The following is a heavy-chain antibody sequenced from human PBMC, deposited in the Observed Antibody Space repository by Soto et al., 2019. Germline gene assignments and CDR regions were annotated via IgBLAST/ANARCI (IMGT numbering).Heavy chain of an antibody. Sequence: PVGPLRLSCAASGVTFSSYSMNWVRKAPGKGLEWVSSISSSSSYIYYADSVKGRFTISRDNAKNSLYLQMNSLRSEDTAVYYCAGSDSGNYYYYYGMDVWGQGTTVTVSS. J-gene: IGHJ6*02. D-gene: IGHD2-21*01. CDR3: AGSDSGNYYYYYGMDV. CDR2: ISSSSSYI. CDR1: GVTFSSYS. V-gene: IGHV3-21*04.